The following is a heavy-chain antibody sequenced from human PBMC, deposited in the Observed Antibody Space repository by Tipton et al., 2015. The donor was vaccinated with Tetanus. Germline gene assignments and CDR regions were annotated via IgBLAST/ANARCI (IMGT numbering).Heavy chain of an antibody. CDR2: IYSGGST. CDR1: GFTVSDNH. J-gene: IGHJ4*02. CDR3: AKGLWYSSSSYFDY. D-gene: IGHD6-6*01. V-gene: IGHV3-53*01. Sequence: SLRLSCAASGFTVSDNHMTWLRQTPGRGLEWVSLIYSGGSTYYADSVKGRFTISRDSSKNTLYLQMNSLRAEDTAVYYCAKGLWYSSSSYFDYWGQGTLVTVSS.